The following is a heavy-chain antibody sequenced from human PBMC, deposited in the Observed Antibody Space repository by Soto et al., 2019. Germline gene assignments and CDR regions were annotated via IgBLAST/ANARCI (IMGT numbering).Heavy chain of an antibody. CDR2: IYYSGST. D-gene: IGHD3-16*01. V-gene: IGHV4-39*01. J-gene: IGHJ4*02. CDR1: GGSISSSSYY. CDR3: ARWGSGLGVY. Sequence: LSLTCTVSGGSISSSSYYWGWIRQPPGKGLEWIGSIYYSGSTYYNPSLKSRVTISVDTSKNQFSLKLSSVTAADTAVYYCARWGSGLGVYWGQGTLVTV.